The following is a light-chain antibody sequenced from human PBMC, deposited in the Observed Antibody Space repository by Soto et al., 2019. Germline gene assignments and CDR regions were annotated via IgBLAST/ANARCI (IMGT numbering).Light chain of an antibody. V-gene: IGLV1-40*01. CDR3: QSYDSSLSGWV. Sequence: QSALTQPPSVSGAPGQRVTISCTGSSSNIGAGYDVHWCQQLPGTAPKLLIYGNSNRPSGVPDRFSGSKSGTSASLAITGLQAEDEADYYCQSYDSSLSGWVFGGGTKLTVL. CDR2: GNS. J-gene: IGLJ3*02. CDR1: SSNIGAGYD.